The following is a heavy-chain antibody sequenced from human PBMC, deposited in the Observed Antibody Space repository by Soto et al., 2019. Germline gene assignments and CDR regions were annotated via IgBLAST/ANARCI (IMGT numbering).Heavy chain of an antibody. J-gene: IGHJ4*02. CDR2: VIPILGQA. V-gene: IGHV1-69*01. CDR1: GGIFSSYA. CDR3: ARVGGVGAPPGADY. D-gene: IGHD1-26*01. Sequence: QVQLVQSGAAVTKPGSSVKVSCKASGGIFSSYAISWLRQAPGQGLEWMGAVIPILGQAYYAQNLQDRVTITADESTRTTYMELSSLRSEDTAVYFCARVGGVGAPPGADYWGQGTLVTVSS.